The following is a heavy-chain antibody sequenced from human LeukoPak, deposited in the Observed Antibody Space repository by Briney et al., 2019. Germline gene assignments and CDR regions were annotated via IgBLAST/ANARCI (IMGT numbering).Heavy chain of an antibody. Sequence: ASVKVSCKVSGYTLTELSMHWVRQAPGKGLEWVGWISGYNGDTHYAQKLQGRVTMTTDTSTTTAYMELRSLRSDDTAFYYCARDPSNTSGWKTWFDTWGQGTLVTVSS. CDR3: ARDPSNTSGWKTWFDT. V-gene: IGHV1-18*01. D-gene: IGHD6-19*01. CDR1: GYTLTELS. CDR2: ISGYNGDT. J-gene: IGHJ5*02.